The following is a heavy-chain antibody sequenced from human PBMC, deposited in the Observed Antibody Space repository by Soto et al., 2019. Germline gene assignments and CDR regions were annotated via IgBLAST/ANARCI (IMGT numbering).Heavy chain of an antibody. Sequence: GGSLRLSCAACGLTLSSYAMSWVGQAPGKGLEWVSAISGSGGSTYYADSVTSRFTISRDNSKNTLYLHMNSLRAEDTAVYYCVKVVRYYYYGMDVWGQGTTVTVSS. CDR1: GLTLSSYA. CDR2: ISGSGGST. V-gene: IGHV3-23*01. D-gene: IGHD3-16*01. J-gene: IGHJ6*02. CDR3: VKVVRYYYYGMDV.